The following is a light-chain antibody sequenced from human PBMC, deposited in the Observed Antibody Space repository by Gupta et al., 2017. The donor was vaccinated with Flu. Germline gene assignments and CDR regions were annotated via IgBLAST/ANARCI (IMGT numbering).Light chain of an antibody. CDR1: QSVLYSSNNKNY. CDR3: QQYYSTWYS. J-gene: IGKJ2*03. Sequence: DIVMTQSPYSLAVSLGERATINCKSSQSVLYSSNNKNYLAWYQQKPGQPPKLLIYWASTRESGVPDRFSGSGSGTDFTLTISSLQAEDVAVYYCQQYYSTWYSFGQGTKLEIK. V-gene: IGKV4-1*01. CDR2: WAS.